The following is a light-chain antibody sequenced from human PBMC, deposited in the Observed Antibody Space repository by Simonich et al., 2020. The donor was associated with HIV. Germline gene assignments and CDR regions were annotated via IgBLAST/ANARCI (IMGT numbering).Light chain of an antibody. V-gene: IGKV1-NL1*01. CDR2: AAS. Sequence: DIQMTQSPSSLSASVGDRVTVTCRASQGISNSLAWYQQKPGKAPKLLLYAASRLESGVPSRFSGSGSVTDYTLTISSLQPEDFATYYCQQFYSTPQTFGQGTKVEIK. CDR3: QQFYSTPQT. J-gene: IGKJ1*01. CDR1: QGISNS.